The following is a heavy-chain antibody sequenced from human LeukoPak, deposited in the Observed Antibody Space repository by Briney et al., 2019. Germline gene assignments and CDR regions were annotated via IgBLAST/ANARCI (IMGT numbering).Heavy chain of an antibody. Sequence: GGSLRLACAASGFSVSGNYMSWVRQPPGKALEWGSVIYADDKTFYADSGKGRFTISRDNSKNTLYLQMDSLRVEDTAVYYCVRRSIGGNWGIFDYWGQGSLVIVSS. CDR2: IYADDKT. CDR1: GFSVSGNY. D-gene: IGHD7-27*01. J-gene: IGHJ4*02. CDR3: VRRSIGGNWGIFDY. V-gene: IGHV3-53*01.